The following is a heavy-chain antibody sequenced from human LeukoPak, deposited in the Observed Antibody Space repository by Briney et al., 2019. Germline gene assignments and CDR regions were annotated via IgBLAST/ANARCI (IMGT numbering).Heavy chain of an antibody. V-gene: IGHV3-74*01. CDR2: INTDGSNT. D-gene: IGHD3-10*01. CDR1: GFTFSNYW. J-gene: IGHJ6*02. CDR3: ARARGGPSYYYYGMDV. Sequence: GGSLRLSCEASGFTFSNYWMHWVRQAPGKGLVWVSRINTDGSNTAYADSVKGRFTISRDTAKNTLSLQMDSLRAEDTAVYYCARARGGPSYYYYGMDVWGQGTTVTVSS.